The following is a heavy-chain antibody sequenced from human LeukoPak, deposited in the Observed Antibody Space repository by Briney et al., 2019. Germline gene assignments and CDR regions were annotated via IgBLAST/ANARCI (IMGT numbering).Heavy chain of an antibody. D-gene: IGHD6-19*01. CDR2: IYYSGST. CDR1: GRSISSYY. V-gene: IGHV4-59*08. J-gene: IGHJ4*02. Sequence: SETLSLTCTVSGRSISSYYRSWIRQPPGKGLEWIGYIYYSGSTNYNPSLKSRVTISVDTSKNQFSLKLSSVTAADTAVYYCARQSGWYYFDYWGQGTLVTVSS. CDR3: ARQSGWYYFDY.